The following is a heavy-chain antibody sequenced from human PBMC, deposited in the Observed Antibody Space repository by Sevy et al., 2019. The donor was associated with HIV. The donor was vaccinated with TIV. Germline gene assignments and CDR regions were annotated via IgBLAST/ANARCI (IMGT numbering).Heavy chain of an antibody. CDR2: ISGSGNII. Sequence: GGSLRLSCTASGFTFSSYDMNWVRQAPGKGLEWIAYISGSGNIIYYADSVRGRFSISRDNAKKSLYLQMNSLRAEDTAVYFCAKKGYSSGIFYYFDYWGQGTLVTVSS. J-gene: IGHJ4*02. D-gene: IGHD5-18*01. CDR1: GFTFSSYD. CDR3: AKKGYSSGIFYYFDY. V-gene: IGHV3-48*03.